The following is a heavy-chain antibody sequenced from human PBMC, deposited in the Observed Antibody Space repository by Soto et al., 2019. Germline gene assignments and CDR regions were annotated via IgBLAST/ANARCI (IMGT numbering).Heavy chain of an antibody. CDR2: ITPIFGTA. V-gene: IGHV1-69*13. D-gene: IGHD1-1*01. CDR1: GGTFSSYA. Sequence: SVKVSCKASGGTFSSYAISWVRQAPGQGLEWMGGITPIFGTANYAQKFQGRVTITADESTSTAYMELSSLRSEDTAVYYCARADQSVQLERQVFDYWGQGTLVTVSS. J-gene: IGHJ4*02. CDR3: ARADQSVQLERQVFDY.